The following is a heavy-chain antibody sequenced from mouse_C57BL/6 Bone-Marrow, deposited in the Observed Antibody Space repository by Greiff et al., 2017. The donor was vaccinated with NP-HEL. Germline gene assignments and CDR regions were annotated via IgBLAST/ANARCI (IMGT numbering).Heavy chain of an antibody. CDR1: GFTFSSYA. V-gene: IGHV5-4*01. D-gene: IGHD2-4*01. J-gene: IGHJ3*01. CDR3: AIYYDYDSWFAY. CDR2: ISDGGSYT. Sequence: EVQRVESGGGLVKPGGSLKLSCAASGFTFSSYAMSWVRQTPEKRLEWVATISDGGSYTYYPDNVKGRFTISRDNAKNNLYLQMSHLKSEDTAMYYCAIYYDYDSWFAYWGQGTLVTVSA.